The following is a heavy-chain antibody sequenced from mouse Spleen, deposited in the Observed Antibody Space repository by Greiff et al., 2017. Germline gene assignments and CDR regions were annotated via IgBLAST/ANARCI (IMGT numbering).Heavy chain of an antibody. CDR2: IDPENGNT. J-gene: IGHJ2*01. CDR3: AIPGTDFDY. Sequence: EVQVVESGAELVRPGALVKLSCKASGFNIKDYYMHWVKQRPEQGLEWIGWIDPENGNTIYDPKFQGKASITADTSSNTAYLQLSSLTSEDTAVYYCAIPGTDFDYWAQGTTLTVSS. D-gene: IGHD4-1*01. V-gene: IGHV14-1*02. CDR1: GFNIKDYY.